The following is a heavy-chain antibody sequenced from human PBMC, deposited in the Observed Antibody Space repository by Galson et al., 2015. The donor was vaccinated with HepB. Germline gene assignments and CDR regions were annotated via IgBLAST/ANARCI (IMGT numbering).Heavy chain of an antibody. CDR3: ARVVKKAAAHSGNWFDP. CDR1: GYTFTDYY. Sequence: SVKVSCKASGYTFTDYYIHWVRQAPGQGLEWMRRINPNSGGTNYAQKFQGRVTLTRDTSISTAYMELNRLRSDDTAMYFCARVVKKAAAHSGNWFDPWGQGSLLTVSS. V-gene: IGHV1-2*06. CDR2: INPNSGGT. J-gene: IGHJ5*02. D-gene: IGHD6-6*01.